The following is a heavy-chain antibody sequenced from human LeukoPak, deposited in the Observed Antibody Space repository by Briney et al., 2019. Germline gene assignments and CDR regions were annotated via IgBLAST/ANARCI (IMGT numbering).Heavy chain of an antibody. J-gene: IGHJ5*02. D-gene: IGHD2-2*01. CDR3: ARGPAVLDP. V-gene: IGHV6-1*01. Sequence: SQTLSLTCAISGDSVSSTSAAWNWIRQSPSRGLGWLGRTYYRSKWFSAYAVSVKSRIIINPDTSKNRFSLQLNSVTPKDTAVYYCARGPAVLDPWGQGTLVTVSS. CDR1: GDSVSSTSAA. CDR2: TYYRSKWFS.